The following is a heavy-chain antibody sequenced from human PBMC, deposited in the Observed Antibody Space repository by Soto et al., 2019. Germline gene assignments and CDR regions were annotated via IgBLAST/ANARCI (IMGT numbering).Heavy chain of an antibody. V-gene: IGHV3-66*01. J-gene: IGHJ4*02. CDR2: IQDGDSI. Sequence: EVLLEESGGGFVQPGGSLRLSCAASGFTVSNNYMTWVRQAPGKGLEWVAVIQDGDSISYADSVSDRFTISRDNSKNKVFLEMNNLRPEDTAVYFCARGEGSGSNALGHWGQGTLVTVSS. CDR3: ARGEGSGSNALGH. D-gene: IGHD3-16*01. CDR1: GFTVSNNY.